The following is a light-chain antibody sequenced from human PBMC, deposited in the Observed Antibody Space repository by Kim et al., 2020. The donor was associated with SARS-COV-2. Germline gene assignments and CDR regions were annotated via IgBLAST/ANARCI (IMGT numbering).Light chain of an antibody. CDR1: RGVSSD. Sequence: SMCPGERATLSCRASRGVSSDLAWYQQKSGQAPRLLIYAASTRVTGVPARFSGSGSGTEFTLTISSLQSEDSAVYFCQQYNNWGTFGQGTKVEIK. J-gene: IGKJ1*01. CDR3: QQYNNWGT. V-gene: IGKV3-15*01. CDR2: AAS.